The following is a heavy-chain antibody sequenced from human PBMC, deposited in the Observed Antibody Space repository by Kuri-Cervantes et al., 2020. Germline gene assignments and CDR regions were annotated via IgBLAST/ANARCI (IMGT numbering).Heavy chain of an antibody. Sequence: SVKVSCKASGYTFTYRYLHWVRQAPGQALEWMGWITPFNGNTNYAQKFQDRVTITRDTSASTAYMELSSLRSEDTAVYYCARELKGYRSGWPDYWGQGTLVTVSS. V-gene: IGHV1-45*02. J-gene: IGHJ4*02. CDR1: GYTFTYRY. D-gene: IGHD6-19*01. CDR3: ARELKGYRSGWPDY. CDR2: ITPFNGNT.